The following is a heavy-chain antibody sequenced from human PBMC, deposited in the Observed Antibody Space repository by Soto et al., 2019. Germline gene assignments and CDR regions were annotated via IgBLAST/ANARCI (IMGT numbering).Heavy chain of an antibody. J-gene: IGHJ5*02. D-gene: IGHD1-7*01. CDR3: ARDLGTGTTDNWFDP. V-gene: IGHV4-30-4*01. CDR2: IYYSGST. Sequence: PSETLSLTCPVSGGSISSGDYYFICIRQRPWKGLELIGYIYYSGSTYYNPSLKSRVTISVDTSKNQFSLKLSSVTAADTAVYYCARDLGTGTTDNWFDPWGQGTLVTVSS. CDR1: GGSISSGDYY.